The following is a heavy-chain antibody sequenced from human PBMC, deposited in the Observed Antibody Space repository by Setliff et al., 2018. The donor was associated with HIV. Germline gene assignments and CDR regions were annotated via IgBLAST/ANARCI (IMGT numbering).Heavy chain of an antibody. CDR3: ASNIAVAGTDY. D-gene: IGHD6-19*01. Sequence: LRLSCAASGFTFSDYAVNWVRQAPGKGLEWVSSISSSSSYIYYADSVKGRFTISRDNAKNSLYLQMNSLRAEDTAVYYCASNIAVAGTDYWGQGTLVTVSS. CDR1: GFTFSDYA. CDR2: ISSSSSYI. J-gene: IGHJ4*02. V-gene: IGHV3-21*01.